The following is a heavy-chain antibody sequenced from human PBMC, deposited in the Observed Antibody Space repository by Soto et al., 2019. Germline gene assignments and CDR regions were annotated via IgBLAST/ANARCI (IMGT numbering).Heavy chain of an antibody. CDR1: GASISRTGFH. Sequence: LSLTCAVSGASISRTGFHWGWIRQPPGQGLEWIGSLYEGETTFYNSSLKSRVTISADTSKNHFSLKLSSVTAADTAVYYCARRGFGHTFDYWGQVPLVPVCS. J-gene: IGHJ4*02. CDR2: LYEGETT. CDR3: ARRGFGHTFDY. V-gene: IGHV4-39*01. D-gene: IGHD3-16*01.